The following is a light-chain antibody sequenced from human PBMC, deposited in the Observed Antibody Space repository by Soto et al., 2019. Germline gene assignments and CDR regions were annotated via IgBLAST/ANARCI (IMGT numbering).Light chain of an antibody. CDR3: QQYNNWPQT. CDR2: GAS. Sequence: EIVMTQSPATLSVSPGERATLSCRASQSVSSNLAWYQQKPGQAPQLLIYGASTMATGNPARFSGSGSGTEFTLTISSLQSEDFAVYYCQQYNNWPQTFGQGTKLEIK. V-gene: IGKV3-15*01. CDR1: QSVSSN. J-gene: IGKJ2*01.